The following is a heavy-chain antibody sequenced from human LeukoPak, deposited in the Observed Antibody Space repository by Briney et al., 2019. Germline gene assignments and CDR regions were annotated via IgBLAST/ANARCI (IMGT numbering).Heavy chain of an antibody. V-gene: IGHV3-21*01. CDR2: ISSSSSYI. Sequence: GGSLRLSCVASGFTFSSYSMNWVRQAPGKGLEWVSSISSSSSYIYYADSVKGRFTISRDNAKNSLYLQMNSLRAEDTAVYYCARDHSSSGMDVWGQGTTVTVSS. CDR1: GFTFSSYS. CDR3: ARDHSSSGMDV. J-gene: IGHJ6*02.